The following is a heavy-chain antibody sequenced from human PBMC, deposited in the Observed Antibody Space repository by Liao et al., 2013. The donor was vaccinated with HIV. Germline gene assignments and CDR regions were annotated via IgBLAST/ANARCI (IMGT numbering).Heavy chain of an antibody. CDR3: ARTSSGFGLGHWYFDL. V-gene: IGHV4-4*07. CDR1: GSYISTYY. J-gene: IGHJ2*01. D-gene: IGHD3/OR15-3a*01. CDR2: SIPVGAP. Sequence: QVQLHESGPGLVKPSETLSLTCTVSGSYISTYYWSWIRQSAGNGTGSGLGVSIPVGAPTTTPPSRSRVTMSFDTSKNQFSLKLASVTAADTALYYCARTSSGFGLGHWYFDLWGRGTLVTVSS.